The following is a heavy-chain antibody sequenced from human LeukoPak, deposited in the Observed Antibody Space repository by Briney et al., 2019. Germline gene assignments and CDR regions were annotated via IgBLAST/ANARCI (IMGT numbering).Heavy chain of an antibody. CDR3: TKGGRCSSTSCRSIGDDY. D-gene: IGHD2-2*01. Sequence: GRCLSLSCAAASFSFSISSIRCARHPAGDGLEWHSAISGRGGNTYYADSVKGGFTISRDNSKNSLYLQMISLRAEDTDVSDCTKGGRCSSTSCRSIGDDYWGQGTLVTVSS. CDR1: SFSFSISS. CDR2: ISGRGGNT. J-gene: IGHJ4*02. V-gene: IGHV3-23*01.